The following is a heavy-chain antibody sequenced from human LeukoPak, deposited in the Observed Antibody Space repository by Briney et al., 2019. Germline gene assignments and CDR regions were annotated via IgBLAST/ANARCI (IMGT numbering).Heavy chain of an antibody. D-gene: IGHD4-17*01. J-gene: IGHJ4*02. CDR3: ARGYDYGDYVGDFDY. V-gene: IGHV1-18*01. CDR1: GYTFTSYP. Sequence: ASVKVSCKASGYTFTSYPISWVRQAPGQGLEWMGWITTYNGYTKYAQKLQDRVTMTTDTPTTTAYMDLRGLRSDGTAVYYCARGYDYGDYVGDFDYWGQGTLVTASS. CDR2: ITTYNGYT.